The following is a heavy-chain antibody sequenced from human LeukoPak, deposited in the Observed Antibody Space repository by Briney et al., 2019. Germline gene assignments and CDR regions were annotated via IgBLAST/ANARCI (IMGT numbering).Heavy chain of an antibody. J-gene: IGHJ4*02. Sequence: SETLSLTCTVSGGSISSGDYYWSWIRQPPGKGLEWIGYIYYSGSTNYNPSLKSRVTISVDTSKNQFSLKLSSVTAADTAVYYCARVARDYYGSGSYESHDYWGQGTLVTVSS. CDR3: ARVARDYYGSGSYESHDY. D-gene: IGHD3-10*01. V-gene: IGHV4-30-4*08. CDR1: GGSISSGDYY. CDR2: IYYSGST.